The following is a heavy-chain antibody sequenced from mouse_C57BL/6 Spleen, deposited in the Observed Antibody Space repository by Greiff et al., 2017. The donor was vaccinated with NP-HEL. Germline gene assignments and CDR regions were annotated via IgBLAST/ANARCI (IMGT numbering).Heavy chain of an antibody. D-gene: IGHD1-1*01. CDR3: ERQGSYDYAMDY. CDR1: GFTFSSYT. J-gene: IGHJ4*01. V-gene: IGHV5-9*01. CDR2: ISGGGGNT. Sequence: EVMLVESGGGLVKPGGSLKLSCAASGFTFSSYTMSWVRQTPEQRLEWVATISGGGGNTYYPDSVKGRFTISRDNAKNTLYLQMSRLRAEDTALYYWERQGSYDYAMDYWGQGTSVTVSS.